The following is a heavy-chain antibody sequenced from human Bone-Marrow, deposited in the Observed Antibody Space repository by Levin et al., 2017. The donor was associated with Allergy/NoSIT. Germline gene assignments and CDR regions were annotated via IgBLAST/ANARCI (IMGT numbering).Heavy chain of an antibody. V-gene: IGHV4-39*01. CDR3: ARRQVVTVTTWPGVDY. D-gene: IGHD4-17*01. Sequence: SETLSLTCTVSGGSISSSSYYWGWIRQPPGKGLEWIGSIYYSGSTYYNPSLKSRVTISVDTSKNQFSLKLSSVTAADTAVYYCARRQVVTVTTWPGVDYWGQGTLVTVSS. J-gene: IGHJ4*02. CDR2: IYYSGST. CDR1: GGSISSSSYY.